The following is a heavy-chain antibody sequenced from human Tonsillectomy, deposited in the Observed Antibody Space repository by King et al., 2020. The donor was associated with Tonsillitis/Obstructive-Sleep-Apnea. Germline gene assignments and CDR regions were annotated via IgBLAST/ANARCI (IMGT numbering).Heavy chain of an antibody. CDR2: IKEDGSEK. D-gene: IGHD3-22*01. CDR1: GFIFSNYW. Sequence: DVQLVESGGGLVKPGGSLRLSCVASGFIFSNYWMNWVRQAPGKGLEWVAKIKEDGSEKNYVDGVKGRFTISRDNAKNSLYLHINSLRAEDTGVYYCARDWSPAWGSVSYDAFDIWGQGTMVTVSS. V-gene: IGHV3-7*03. CDR3: ARDWSPAWGSVSYDAFDI. J-gene: IGHJ3*02.